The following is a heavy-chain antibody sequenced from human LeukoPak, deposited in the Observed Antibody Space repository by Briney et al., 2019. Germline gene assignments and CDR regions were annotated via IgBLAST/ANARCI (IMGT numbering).Heavy chain of an antibody. J-gene: IGHJ6*01. V-gene: IGHV3-23*01. CDR3: ARSNGYSSSWEYGMDV. D-gene: IGHD6-13*01. CDR2: ISGSGGST. CDR1: GFTFSSYA. Sequence: GGSLRLSCAASGFTFSSYAMSWVRQAPGKGLEWVSAISGSGGSTYYADSVKGRFTISRDNSKNTLYLQMNSLRAEDTAVYYCARSNGYSSSWEYGMDVWGQGTTVTVSS.